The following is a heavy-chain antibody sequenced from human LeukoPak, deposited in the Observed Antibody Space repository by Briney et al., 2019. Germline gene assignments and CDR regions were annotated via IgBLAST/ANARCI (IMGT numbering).Heavy chain of an antibody. J-gene: IGHJ4*02. CDR1: GFAFSTYW. CDR2: INQDRSVK. CDR3: TRDFVF. D-gene: IGHD3-3*01. V-gene: IGHV3-7*01. Sequence: GAPLRLCCAASGFAFSTYWMEWGRQARGRRVGWVDNINQDRSVKHYVDSVRGRFTISRDNARNSVYLQMSALRVEDTAVYYCTRDFVFWGQGSLVTASS.